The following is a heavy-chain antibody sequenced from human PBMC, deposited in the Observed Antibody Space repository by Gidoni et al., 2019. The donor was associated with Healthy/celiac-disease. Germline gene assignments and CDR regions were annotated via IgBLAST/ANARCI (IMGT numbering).Heavy chain of an antibody. V-gene: IGHV5-51*03. CDR2: IYPGDSDT. J-gene: IGHJ5*02. CDR3: ARLRGSYYYGSGSYDNWFDP. D-gene: IGHD3-10*01. CDR1: GYSFTSYW. Sequence: EVQLVQSGAEVKKPGESLKISCKGSGYSFTSYWNGWVRQMPGKGLEWRGIIYPGDSDTRYSPSFQGQVTISADKSISTAYLQWSSLKASDTAMYYCARLRGSYYYGSGSYDNWFDPWGQGTLVTVSS.